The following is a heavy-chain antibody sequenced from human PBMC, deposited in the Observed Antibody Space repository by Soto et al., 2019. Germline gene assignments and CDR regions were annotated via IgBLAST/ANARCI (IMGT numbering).Heavy chain of an antibody. CDR2: IYSGGST. J-gene: IGHJ4*02. D-gene: IGHD5-12*01. Sequence: GESLKISCAASGFTVSSNYMSWVRQAPGKGLEWVSVIYSGGSTYYADSVKGRFTISRHNSKNTLYLQMNSLRAEDTAVYYCARGGVATKNFDYWGQGTLVTVSS. V-gene: IGHV3-53*04. CDR1: GFTVSSNY. CDR3: ARGGVATKNFDY.